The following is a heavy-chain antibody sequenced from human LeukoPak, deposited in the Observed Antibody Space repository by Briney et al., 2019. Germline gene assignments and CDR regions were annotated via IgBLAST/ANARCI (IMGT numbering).Heavy chain of an antibody. CDR2: ISGSGGST. CDR3: AKGSHYDFWSGYGYYFDY. Sequence: GGSLRLSCAASGFTFSSYAMSWVRQAPGKGLEWVSAISGSGGSTYYADSVKGRFTISRDNSKNTLYLQMNSLRAEDTAVYYCAKGSHYDFWSGYGYYFDYWGQGTLVTVCS. J-gene: IGHJ4*02. V-gene: IGHV3-23*01. CDR1: GFTFSSYA. D-gene: IGHD3-3*01.